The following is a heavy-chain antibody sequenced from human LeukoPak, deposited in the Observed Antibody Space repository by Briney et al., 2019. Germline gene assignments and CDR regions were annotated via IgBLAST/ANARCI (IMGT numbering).Heavy chain of an antibody. J-gene: IGHJ6*02. CDR1: AGSISTYY. Sequence: PSETLSLTCTVSAGSISTYYWSWIRQPPGKGLEWIGYIYYTGSTNYNPSLQSRVTISVDMSKNQFSLRLSSVTAADTAVYYCARQGYCGGGSCYIELWGQGTTVTVSS. V-gene: IGHV4-59*08. D-gene: IGHD2-15*01. CDR3: ARQGYCGGGSCYIEL. CDR2: IYYTGST.